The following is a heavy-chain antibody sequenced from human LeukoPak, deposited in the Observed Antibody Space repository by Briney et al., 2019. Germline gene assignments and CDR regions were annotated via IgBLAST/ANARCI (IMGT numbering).Heavy chain of an antibody. CDR2: ISYDGTNK. CDR1: GFTFSGYS. CDR3: ARDKGNWFDA. V-gene: IGHV3-30*03. Sequence: GGSLRLSCAASGFTFSGYSMHWVRQAPGRGLEWVALISYDGTNKYYADSVKGRFTIFRDTSKSTLYLQMNSLRGEDTAVYYCARDKGNWFDAWGQGTLVTVSS. J-gene: IGHJ5*02.